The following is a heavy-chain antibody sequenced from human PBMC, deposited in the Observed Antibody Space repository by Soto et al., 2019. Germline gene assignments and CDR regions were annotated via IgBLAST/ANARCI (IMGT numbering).Heavy chain of an antibody. D-gene: IGHD2-2*01. J-gene: IGHJ4*02. CDR1: GFAFTDAW. CDR2: IKSETNGGTP. CDR3: ASYPVRYCSASSCYGYFDY. V-gene: IGHV3-15*07. Sequence: GGSLRLSCEASGFAFTDAWMNWVRQAPGKGLEWVGRIKSETNGGTPDYAAPVEGRFTISRDDSKNTLYLQMNSLKTEDTAVYYCASYPVRYCSASSCYGYFDYWGLGTLVTVSS.